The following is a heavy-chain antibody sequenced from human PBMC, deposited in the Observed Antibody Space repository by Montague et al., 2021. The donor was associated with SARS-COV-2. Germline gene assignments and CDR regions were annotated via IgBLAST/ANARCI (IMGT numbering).Heavy chain of an antibody. CDR1: GDSVSTYGVA. J-gene: IGHJ4*02. CDR2: TIYTGSAWYN. Sequence: CAISGDSVSTYGVAWDRIRQAPSRGLEWLGMTIYTGSAWYNEYAESVKGRITINPDTPKNQFSLHLTSVTPEDTAVYYCARHSYRTFDFWGQGTLVTVSS. D-gene: IGHD3-10*01. CDR3: ARHSYRTFDF. V-gene: IGHV6-1*01.